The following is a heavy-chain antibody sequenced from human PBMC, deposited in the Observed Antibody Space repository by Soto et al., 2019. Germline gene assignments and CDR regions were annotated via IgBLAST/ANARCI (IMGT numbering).Heavy chain of an antibody. V-gene: IGHV2-70*01. CDR2: IDWDDDK. D-gene: IGHD3-22*01. J-gene: IGHJ6*02. Sequence: GPTLVNPTQTLTLTCTFSGFSLSTSGTCVSWIRQPPGKALEWLALIDWDDDKYYSTSLKTRLTISKDTSKNQVVLTMTNMDPVDTATYYCARTLTYYYDSSGYYRSGLYGMDVWGQGTTVTVSS. CDR3: ARTLTYYYDSSGYYRSGLYGMDV. CDR1: GFSLSTSGTC.